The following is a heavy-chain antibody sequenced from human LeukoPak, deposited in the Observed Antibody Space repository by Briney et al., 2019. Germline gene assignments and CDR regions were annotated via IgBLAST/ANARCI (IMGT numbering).Heavy chain of an antibody. V-gene: IGHV4-34*01. CDR2: INYSGST. J-gene: IGHJ6*04. D-gene: IGHD6-19*01. CDR1: GGSFSGYY. CDR3: ARGRYRAVAGTYYYYYGMDV. Sequence: SETLSLTCAVYGGSFSGYYWSWIRQPPGKGLEWIGEINYSGSTNYNPSLKSRVTISVDTSKNQFSLKLSSVTAADTAVYYCARGRYRAVAGTYYYYYGMDVWGKGTTVTVSS.